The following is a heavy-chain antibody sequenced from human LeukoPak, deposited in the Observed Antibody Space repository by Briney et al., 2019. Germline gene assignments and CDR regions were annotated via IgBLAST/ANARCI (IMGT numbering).Heavy chain of an antibody. Sequence: ASVKVSCKASGYTFTSYDINWVRQATGQGLEWMGWMNPNSGNTGYAQKFQGRVTMTRNTSISTAYMELSRLRSDDTAVYYCARDPIGAKAVAGLPDYWGQGTLVTVSS. D-gene: IGHD6-19*01. V-gene: IGHV1-8*01. CDR1: GYTFTSYD. CDR3: ARDPIGAKAVAGLPDY. CDR2: MNPNSGNT. J-gene: IGHJ4*02.